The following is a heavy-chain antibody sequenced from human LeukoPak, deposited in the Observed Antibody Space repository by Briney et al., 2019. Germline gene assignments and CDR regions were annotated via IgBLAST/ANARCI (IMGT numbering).Heavy chain of an antibody. V-gene: IGHV3-15*07. CDR2: IKSKPDGGTT. CDR3: TTGLGGSSWDYYNYYMDV. Sequence: PGGSLRLSCAASGFTFSNAWMNWVRQAPGKGLEWVGRIKSKPDGGTTDYAAPVKGRFTISRDDSKNTLYLQMNSLKTEDTAVYYCTTGLGGSSWDYYNYYMDVWGKGTPVTVSS. CDR1: GFTFSNAW. D-gene: IGHD1-26*01. J-gene: IGHJ6*03.